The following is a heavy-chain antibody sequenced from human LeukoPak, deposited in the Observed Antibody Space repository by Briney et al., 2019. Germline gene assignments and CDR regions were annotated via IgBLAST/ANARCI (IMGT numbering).Heavy chain of an antibody. CDR2: IYHSGTT. Sequence: SGTLSLTRSVSGDSITSHNWWSWVRQSPGRGLEWIGEIYHSGTTNYSPSLKSRVTISVDKSKNQLSLQLTSVTAADTAVYFCASCLFDYYYFAQWGQGTLVTVSS. V-gene: IGHV4-4*02. D-gene: IGHD2/OR15-2a*01. CDR3: ASCLFDYYYFAQ. CDR1: GDSITSHNW. J-gene: IGHJ4*02.